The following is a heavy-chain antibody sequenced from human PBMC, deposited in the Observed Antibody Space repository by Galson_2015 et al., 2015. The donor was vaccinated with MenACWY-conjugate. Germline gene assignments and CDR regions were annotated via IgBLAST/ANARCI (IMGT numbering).Heavy chain of an antibody. CDR2: INHSGST. CDR1: GGSVSSGSYY. V-gene: IGHV4-39*07. Sequence: SETLSLTCTVSGGSVSSGSYYWSWLRQPPGKGLGWIGEINHSGSTNYNPSLKSRVTISVDTSKNQFSLKLSSVTAADTAVYYCARGVGKYYDFWSGSMSGYYFDYWGQGTLVTVSS. CDR3: ARGVGKYYDFWSGSMSGYYFDY. D-gene: IGHD3-3*01. J-gene: IGHJ4*02.